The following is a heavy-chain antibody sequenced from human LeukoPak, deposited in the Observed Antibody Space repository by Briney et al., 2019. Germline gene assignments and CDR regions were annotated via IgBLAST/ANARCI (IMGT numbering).Heavy chain of an antibody. CDR1: GFTVSSNY. Sequence: GGSLRLSCAASGFTVSSNYMSWVRQAPGKGLEWVSVIYSGGSTYYADYVKGRFTISRDNSKNTLYLQVNSLRAEDTAVYYCARVGYDILTGYGWYFDLWGRGTLVTVSS. V-gene: IGHV3-53*01. CDR3: ARVGYDILTGYGWYFDL. D-gene: IGHD3-9*01. J-gene: IGHJ2*01. CDR2: IYSGGST.